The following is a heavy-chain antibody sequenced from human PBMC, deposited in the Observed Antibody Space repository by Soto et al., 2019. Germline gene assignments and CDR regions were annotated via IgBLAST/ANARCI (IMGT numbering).Heavy chain of an antibody. J-gene: IGHJ6*02. CDR1: GYTFTSYG. Sequence: SVKVSCEASGYTFTSYGISWVRQAPGQGLEWMGWISAYNGNTNYAQKLQGRVTMTTDTSTSTAYMELRSLRSDDTAVYYCARGWRLWFADRADYYGMDVWGQGTTVTCSS. CDR3: ARGWRLWFADRADYYGMDV. CDR2: ISAYNGNT. D-gene: IGHD3-10*01. V-gene: IGHV1-18*04.